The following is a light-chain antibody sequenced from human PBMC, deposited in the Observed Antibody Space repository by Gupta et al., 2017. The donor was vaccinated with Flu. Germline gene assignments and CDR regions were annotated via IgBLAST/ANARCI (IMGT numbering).Light chain of an antibody. V-gene: IGLV1-51*01. CDR2: DNN. CDR1: SSNIGNHY. Sequence: QSVLTQPPSVSAASGQKVTISCSGTSSNIGNHYVSWYQQFPGTAPKLLIYDNNNRPSGIPDRFSGSKSGTSATLGITGLQTGDEADYYCGTWDTSLSVGVFGGGTKLTVL. CDR3: GTWDTSLSVGV. J-gene: IGLJ3*02.